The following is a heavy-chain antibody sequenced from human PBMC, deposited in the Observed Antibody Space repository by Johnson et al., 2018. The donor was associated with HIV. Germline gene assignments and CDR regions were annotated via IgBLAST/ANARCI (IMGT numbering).Heavy chain of an antibody. V-gene: IGHV3-30-3*01. J-gene: IGHJ3*02. CDR3: ASSGLGEQQLSAFDI. CDR2: ISYDGSNK. CDR1: GFTFDDYT. Sequence: QVQLVESGGVVVQPGGSLRLSCAASGFTFDDYTMHWVRQAPGKGLEWVAVISYDGSNKYYADSVKGRFTISRDNSKNTLYLQMNSLRAEDTAVYYCASSGLGEQQLSAFDIWGQGTMVTVSS. D-gene: IGHD6-13*01.